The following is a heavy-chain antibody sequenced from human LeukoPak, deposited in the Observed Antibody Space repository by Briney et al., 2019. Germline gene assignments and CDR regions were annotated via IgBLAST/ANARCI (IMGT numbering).Heavy chain of an antibody. J-gene: IGHJ3*01. CDR3: ARASGDGRRAFDL. CDR1: GFTLSSYS. Sequence: GGSLRLSCAASGFTLSSYSLNWVSQAPGKGLEWVSYINSSSSTIYYADSVKGRFTISRDNAKNSLFLQMNSLRDEDTAMYYCARASGDGRRAFDLWGQGTMVPVSS. CDR2: INSSSSTI. V-gene: IGHV3-48*02. D-gene: IGHD7-27*01.